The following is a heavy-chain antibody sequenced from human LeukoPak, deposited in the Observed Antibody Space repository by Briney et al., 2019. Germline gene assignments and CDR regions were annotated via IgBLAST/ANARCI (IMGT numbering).Heavy chain of an antibody. CDR1: GFIFSSYA. D-gene: IGHD3-10*01. Sequence: PGGSLRLSCAASGFIFSSYAMSWVRQAPGKGLEWVSSISGSGGHTYYADSVKGRFTISRDNSKNTLYLHVKSLRADDTAVYYCAKDDLGFGKLGYWGQRTLVTVSS. CDR3: AKDDLGFGKLGY. V-gene: IGHV3-23*01. J-gene: IGHJ4*02. CDR2: ISGSGGHT.